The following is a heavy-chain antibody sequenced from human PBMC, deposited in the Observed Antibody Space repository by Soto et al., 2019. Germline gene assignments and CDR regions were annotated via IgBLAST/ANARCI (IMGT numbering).Heavy chain of an antibody. CDR2: ISGSGGST. V-gene: IGHV3-23*01. CDR1: GFTFSSYA. Sequence: VGSLRLSCAASGFTFSSYAMSWVRQAPGKGLEWVSAISGSGGSTYYADSVKGRFTISRDNSKNTLYLQMNSLRAEDTAVYYCAKGSNCSGGSCFYYYYYMDVWGKGTTVTVSS. J-gene: IGHJ6*03. CDR3: AKGSNCSGGSCFYYYYYMDV. D-gene: IGHD2-15*01.